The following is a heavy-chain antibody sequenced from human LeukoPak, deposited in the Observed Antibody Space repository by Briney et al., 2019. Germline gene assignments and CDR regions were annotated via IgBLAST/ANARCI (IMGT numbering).Heavy chain of an antibody. CDR3: ARSGLKAGRWLAFDY. J-gene: IGHJ4*02. CDR1: GFTVSSNY. CDR2: IYSGGST. D-gene: IGHD6-19*01. V-gene: IGHV3-53*01. Sequence: PGGSLRLSCAASGFTVSSNYMSWVRQAPGTGLEWVSVIYSGGSTYYADSVKGRFTISRDNSKNTLYLQMSSLTAEDTAVYYCARSGLKAGRWLAFDYWGQGTLVTVSS.